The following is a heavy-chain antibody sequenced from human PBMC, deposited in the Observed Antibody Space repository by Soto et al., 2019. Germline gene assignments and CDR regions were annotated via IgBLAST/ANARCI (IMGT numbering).Heavy chain of an antibody. D-gene: IGHD3-10*01. J-gene: IGHJ6*03. Sequence: SETLSLTCAVYGGSFSGYYWSWIRQPPGKGLEWIGEINHSGSTNYNPSLKSRVTISVDTSKNQFSLKLGSVTAADTAVYYCARSGVGVRGNYYYYYYMDVWGKGTTVTVSS. CDR3: ARSGVGVRGNYYYYYYMDV. CDR1: GGSFSGYY. V-gene: IGHV4-34*01. CDR2: INHSGST.